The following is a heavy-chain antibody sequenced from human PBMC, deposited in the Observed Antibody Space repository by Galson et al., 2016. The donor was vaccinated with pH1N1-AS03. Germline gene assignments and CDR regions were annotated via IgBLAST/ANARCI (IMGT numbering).Heavy chain of an antibody. CDR2: IKSQSYGGTP. CDR1: GFTXXNAW. CDR3: STTCGTCDRLTHGLDV. J-gene: IGHJ6*02. D-gene: IGHD1-7*01. V-gene: IGHV3-15*01. Sequence: SLRLSCAASGFTXXNAWIIWVRQAPGKGLGWVGRIKSQSYGGTPDYGAPVKGRFTISRDDSKNTLYLQMSSLKTEDTAIYYCSTTCGTCDRLTHGLDVCGQGTTVTVSS.